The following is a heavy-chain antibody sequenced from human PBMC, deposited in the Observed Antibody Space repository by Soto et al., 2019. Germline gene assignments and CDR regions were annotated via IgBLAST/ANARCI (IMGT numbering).Heavy chain of an antibody. Sequence: GASVKVSCKTSGDTFTNFGLSWVRQAPGQGLEWMGWIATYNSNKNYAQKFQGRLTLTTDTSTSTGYMELKSLEYDDTAVYYCARVLRGVVSWFDPWGQGTLVTVSS. CDR2: IATYNSNK. CDR3: ARVLRGVVSWFDP. CDR1: GDTFTNFG. J-gene: IGHJ5*02. V-gene: IGHV1-18*01. D-gene: IGHD3-10*01.